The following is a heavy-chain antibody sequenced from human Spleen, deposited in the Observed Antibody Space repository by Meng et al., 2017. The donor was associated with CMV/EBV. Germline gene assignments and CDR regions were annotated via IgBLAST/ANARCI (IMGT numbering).Heavy chain of an antibody. CDR1: GFTFSDYY. CDR2: IYGGGGT. CDR3: GRDPGLPNGIHV. D-gene: IGHD1-1*01. J-gene: IGHJ6*02. V-gene: IGHV3-53*01. Sequence: GESLKISCAASGFTFSDYYMSWVRQAPGKGLEWSVIYGGGGTDYGDSVKGRFTISRDSSQNTVYLQMNGLRAEDTAVYYCGRDPGLPNGIHVWGQGTTVTVSS.